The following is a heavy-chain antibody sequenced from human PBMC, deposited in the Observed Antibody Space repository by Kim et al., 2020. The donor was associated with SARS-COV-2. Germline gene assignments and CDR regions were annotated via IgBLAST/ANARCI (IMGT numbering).Heavy chain of an antibody. CDR3: AKEVLEDYDFWSGQNYFDY. CDR2: ISGSGGST. D-gene: IGHD3-3*01. Sequence: GGSLRLSCAASGFTFSSYAMSWVRQAPGKGLEWVSAISGSGGSTYYADSVKGRFTISRDNSKNTLYLQMNSLRAEDTAVYYCAKEVLEDYDFWSGQNYFDYWGQGTLVTVSS. CDR1: GFTFSSYA. V-gene: IGHV3-23*01. J-gene: IGHJ4*02.